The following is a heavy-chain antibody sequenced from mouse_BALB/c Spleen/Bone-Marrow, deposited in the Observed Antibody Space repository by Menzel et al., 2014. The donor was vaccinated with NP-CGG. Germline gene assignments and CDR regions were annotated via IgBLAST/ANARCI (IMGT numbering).Heavy chain of an antibody. CDR2: ISSYYGDA. CDR3: ARSGKVRNAMDY. J-gene: IGHJ4*01. Sequence: VKLMESGAELVRPGVSVKISCEGSGYTFTDYAVHWVQQSHTKSLEWIGLISSYYGDATYNQKFKGKATMTVDKSSSTAFLELARLTSEDSAIYYCARSGKVRNAMDYWGQRTSVTVSS. D-gene: IGHD2-14*01. V-gene: IGHV1-67*01. CDR1: GYTFTDYA.